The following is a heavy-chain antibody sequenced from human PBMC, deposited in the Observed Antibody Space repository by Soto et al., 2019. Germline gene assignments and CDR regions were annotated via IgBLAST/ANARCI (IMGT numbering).Heavy chain of an antibody. J-gene: IGHJ6*03. V-gene: IGHV1-18*01. D-gene: IGHD4-17*01. CDR3: ARVAPDTVTTLGTYYYYYMDV. CDR2: ISAYNGNT. CDR1: GYTFTSYG. Sequence: ASVKVSCKASGYTFTSYGISWVRQAPGQGLEWMGWISAYNGNTNYAQKLQGRVTMTTDTSTSTAYMELRSLRSDDTAVYYCARVAPDTVTTLGTYYYYYMDVWGKGTTVTVSS.